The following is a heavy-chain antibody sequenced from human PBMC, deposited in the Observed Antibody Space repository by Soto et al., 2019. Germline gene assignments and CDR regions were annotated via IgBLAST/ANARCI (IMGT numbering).Heavy chain of an antibody. D-gene: IGHD6-13*01. CDR1: GGPINNYY. CDR3: ARLSISWYYFDY. J-gene: IGHJ4*02. Sequence: SETLSLTCTVSGGPINNYYWSWIRQPAGKGLEWLGRIYTSGSTNYNPSLKSRLSMSIDKSKNHFSLRLTSVTAADTAVYYCARLSISWYYFDYWGPGTLVTAPQ. CDR2: IYTSGST. V-gene: IGHV4-4*07.